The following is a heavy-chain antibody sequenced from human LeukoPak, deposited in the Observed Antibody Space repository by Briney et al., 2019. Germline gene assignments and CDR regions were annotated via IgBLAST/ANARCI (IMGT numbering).Heavy chain of an antibody. Sequence: GGSLRLSCEASQFTTFSSYAMNWVRQAPGKRLEWVSIMSGAGGRIEYADSVNGRFTISRDNSKNTLYLQMNSLRAEDTAVYYCAKPLESRIAAAGFWGQGTMVTVSS. D-gene: IGHD6-13*01. CDR3: AKPLESRIAAAGF. CDR2: MSGAGGRI. CDR1: QFTTFSSYA. J-gene: IGHJ3*01. V-gene: IGHV3-23*01.